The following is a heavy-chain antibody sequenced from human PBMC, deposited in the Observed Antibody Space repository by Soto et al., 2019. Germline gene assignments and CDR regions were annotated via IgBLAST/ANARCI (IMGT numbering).Heavy chain of an antibody. CDR1: GLTSPSDD. V-gene: IGHV1-8*01. D-gene: IGHD3-9*01. Sequence: ASVKVSCKASGLTSPSDDIEWVRQTTGQGLEWMGWMNPISNSRGYTQNFQGRVTMTWNSPTSTAYMELSSLRSEDTAIYYCARYRTIAPMAFDIWGQGTLVTVSS. J-gene: IGHJ3*02. CDR2: MNPISNSR. CDR3: ARYRTIAPMAFDI.